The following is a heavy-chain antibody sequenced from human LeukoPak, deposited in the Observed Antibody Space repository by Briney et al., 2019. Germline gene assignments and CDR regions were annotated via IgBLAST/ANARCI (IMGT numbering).Heavy chain of an antibody. V-gene: IGHV4-39*01. Sequence: SETLSLTCTVSGGSISSSSYYWGWIRQPPGKGLEWIGSIYYSGSTYYIPSLKSRVTISVDTSKNQFSLKLSSVTAADTAVYYCVRGYYDSSGYYMVYWGQGTLVTVSS. CDR1: GGSISSSSYY. J-gene: IGHJ4*02. D-gene: IGHD3-22*01. CDR3: VRGYYDSSGYYMVY. CDR2: IYYSGST.